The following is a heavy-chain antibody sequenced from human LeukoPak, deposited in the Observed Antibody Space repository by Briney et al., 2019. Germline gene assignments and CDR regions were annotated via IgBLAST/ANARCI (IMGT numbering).Heavy chain of an antibody. Sequence: GASVKVSWKASGYTFTSYGISWVRQAPGQGLEWMGWISAYNGNTNYAQKLQGRVTMTTDTSTSTAYMELRSLRSDDTAVYYCAREVRYSSGWYYFDYWGQGTLVTVSS. CDR3: AREVRYSSGWYYFDY. D-gene: IGHD6-19*01. V-gene: IGHV1-18*01. CDR1: GYTFTSYG. CDR2: ISAYNGNT. J-gene: IGHJ4*02.